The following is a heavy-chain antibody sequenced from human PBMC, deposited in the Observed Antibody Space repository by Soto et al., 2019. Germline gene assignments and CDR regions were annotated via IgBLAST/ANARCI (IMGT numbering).Heavy chain of an antibody. D-gene: IGHD6-13*01. CDR2: ISGSGGST. J-gene: IGHJ3*02. V-gene: IGHV3-23*01. Sequence: GGSLRLSCAASGFTFSSYAMSWVRQAPGKGLEWVSAISGSGGSTYYADSVKGRFTISRDNSKNTLYLQMNSLRAEDTAVYYCAKDRMGSSSPYDAFDIWGQGTMVTVSS. CDR1: GFTFSSYA. CDR3: AKDRMGSSSPYDAFDI.